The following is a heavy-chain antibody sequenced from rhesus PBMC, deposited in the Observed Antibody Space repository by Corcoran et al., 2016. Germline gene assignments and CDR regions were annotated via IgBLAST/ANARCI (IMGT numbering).Heavy chain of an antibody. V-gene: IGHV4-127*01. CDR1: GSSINSGYG. CDR3: ARQPDRGNYEYRVDV. Sequence: QVQLQESGPGLVKPSETLSLTCAVSGSSINSGYGWSWLRQAPGKGTEWIGYNGATTEDPQYTPSLQRRVTISKNMSKNQLSLTLKSVAAADPAVCFCARQPDRGNYEYRVDVWGAGVLVTVFS. J-gene: IGHJ5-1*01. CDR2: NGATTEDP. D-gene: IGHD4-35*01.